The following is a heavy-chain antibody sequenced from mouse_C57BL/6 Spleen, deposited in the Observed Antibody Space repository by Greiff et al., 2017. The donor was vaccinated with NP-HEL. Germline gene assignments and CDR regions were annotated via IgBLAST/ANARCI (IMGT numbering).Heavy chain of an antibody. CDR2: INPNNGGT. D-gene: IGHD2-4*01. CDR3: ARSRYDYLFAY. Sequence: EVQLQQSGPELVKPGASVKISCKASGYTFTDYYMNWVKQSHGKSLEWIGDINPNNGGTSYNQKFKGKATLTVDKSSSTAYMELRSLTSEDSAVYYCARSRYDYLFAYWGQGTLVTVSA. CDR1: GYTFTDYY. J-gene: IGHJ3*01. V-gene: IGHV1-26*01.